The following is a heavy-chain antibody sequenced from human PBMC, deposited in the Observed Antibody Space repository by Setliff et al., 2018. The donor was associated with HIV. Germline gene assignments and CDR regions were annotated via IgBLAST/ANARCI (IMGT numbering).Heavy chain of an antibody. J-gene: IGHJ3*02. Sequence: PSETLSLTCAVYGGSFSGYYWSWIRQPPGKGLEWIGEINHSGSTNYNPSLKSRVTISVDTSKNQFSLKLSSVTAADTAVYYCARAWGIRGMTTYAFDIWGQGTMVTVS. V-gene: IGHV4-34*01. CDR1: GGSFSGYY. CDR2: INHSGST. D-gene: IGHD3-16*01. CDR3: ARAWGIRGMTTYAFDI.